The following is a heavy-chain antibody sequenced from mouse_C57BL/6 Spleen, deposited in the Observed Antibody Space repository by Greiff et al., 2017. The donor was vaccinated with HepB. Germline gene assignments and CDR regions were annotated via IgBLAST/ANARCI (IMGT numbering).Heavy chain of an antibody. CDR3: ARSEYYGSSYWYFDV. V-gene: IGHV1-72*01. J-gene: IGHJ1*03. CDR1: GYTFTSYW. Sequence: QVQLKESGAELVKPGASVKLSCKASGYTFTSYWMHWVKQRPGRGLEWIGRIDPNSGGTKYNEKFKSKATLTVDKPSSTAYMQLSSLTSEDSAVYYCARSEYYGSSYWYFDVWGTGTTVTVSS. D-gene: IGHD1-1*01. CDR2: IDPNSGGT.